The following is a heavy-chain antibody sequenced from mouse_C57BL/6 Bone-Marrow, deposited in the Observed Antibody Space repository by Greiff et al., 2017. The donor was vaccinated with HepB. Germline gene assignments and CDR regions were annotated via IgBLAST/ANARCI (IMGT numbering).Heavy chain of an antibody. V-gene: IGHV1-62-2*01. CDR2: FYPGSGSI. CDR1: GYTFTEYT. CDR3: ARSWGSSSPFDY. D-gene: IGHD1-1*01. Sequence: QVQLQQSGAELVKPGASVKLSCKASGYTFTEYTIHWVKQRSGQGLEWIGWFYPGSGSIKYNEKFKDKATLTADKSSSTAYMQLSSLTSEDSAVYYCARSWGSSSPFDYWGQGTTLTVSS. J-gene: IGHJ2*01.